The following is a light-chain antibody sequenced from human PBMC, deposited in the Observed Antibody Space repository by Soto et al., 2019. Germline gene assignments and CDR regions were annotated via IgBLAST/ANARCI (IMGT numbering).Light chain of an antibody. CDR1: QSVSSSY. Sequence: EIVLTQSPGTLSLSPGERATLSCRASQSVSSSYLAWYQQKPGQAPRLLIYGASSRATGIPDRFSGSGSGTDFTLTISRLEPEDFAVYYCQQYGRSPRTFGQATKVELK. J-gene: IGKJ1*01. CDR3: QQYGRSPRT. V-gene: IGKV3-20*01. CDR2: GAS.